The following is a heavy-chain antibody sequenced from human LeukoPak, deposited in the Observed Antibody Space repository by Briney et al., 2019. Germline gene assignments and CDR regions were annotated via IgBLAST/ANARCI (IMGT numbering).Heavy chain of an antibody. CDR2: IRYDGTNK. CDR3: AKVGPTGYTSGWFDY. V-gene: IGHV3-30*02. CDR1: GFSFNNYG. Sequence: PGGSLRLSCAASGFSFNNYGMHWVRQAPGKGLEWVAFIRYDGTNKEYADSVKGRFTISRDNSKNTLYLQMTSLRSKDTAVYYCAKVGPTGYTSGWFDYWGQGSLVTVSS. D-gene: IGHD6-19*01. J-gene: IGHJ4*02.